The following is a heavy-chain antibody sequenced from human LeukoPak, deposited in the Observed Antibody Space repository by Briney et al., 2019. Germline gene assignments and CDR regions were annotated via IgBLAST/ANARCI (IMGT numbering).Heavy chain of an antibody. J-gene: IGHJ3*02. D-gene: IGHD5-18*01. CDR2: ISNSSSYI. CDR1: GFTFSSYS. CDR3: ARDSQGDSYVPDAFDI. Sequence: GGSLRLSCAASGFTFSSYSMNWVRQAPGKGLEWVSSISNSSSYIYYTDSVKGRFTISRDNAKNSLYLQMNSLRAEDTAVYYCARDSQGDSYVPDAFDIWGQGTMVTVSS. V-gene: IGHV3-21*01.